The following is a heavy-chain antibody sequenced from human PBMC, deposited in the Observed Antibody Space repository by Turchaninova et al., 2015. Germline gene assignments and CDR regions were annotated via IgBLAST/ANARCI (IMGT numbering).Heavy chain of an antibody. Sequence: EVQLVESGGGLVKPGGSLGLSCAASGFFFSRYSMTWVRQAPGKGLEWVASITSSSSYIDYADSVKSRCTISRDNANNSLYLQMNSLRAEDTAVYYCARDTETGTRTFDYWGQGALVTVSS. CDR3: ARDTETGTRTFDY. J-gene: IGHJ4*02. D-gene: IGHD4-17*01. CDR1: GFFFSRYS. CDR2: ITSSSSYI. V-gene: IGHV3-21*06.